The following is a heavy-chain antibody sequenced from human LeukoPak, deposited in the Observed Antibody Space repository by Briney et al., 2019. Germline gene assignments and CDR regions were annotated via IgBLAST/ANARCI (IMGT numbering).Heavy chain of an antibody. D-gene: IGHD5-18*01. Sequence: GGSLRLSCAASGFTFSSYAMSWVRQAPGKGLEWVSAISGSGGSTYYADSVKGRFTISRDNSKNTLYLQMNSLRAEDTAVYYCAKQVDTAMVQAXXXFDPWGQGTXVTVSS. CDR2: ISGSGGST. CDR1: GFTFSSYA. V-gene: IGHV3-23*01. J-gene: IGHJ5*02. CDR3: AKQVDTAMVQAXXXFDP.